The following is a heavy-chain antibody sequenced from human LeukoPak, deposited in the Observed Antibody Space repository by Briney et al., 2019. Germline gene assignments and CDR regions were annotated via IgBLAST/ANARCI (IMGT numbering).Heavy chain of an antibody. CDR1: GGSISSGGYY. CDR3: ARGGRYAYYDFWSGYTNWFDP. V-gene: IGHV4-31*03. Sequence: SQTLSLTCTVSGGSISSGGYYWSWIRRHPGKGLEWIGYIYYSGSTYYNPSLKSRFTISVDTSKNQFSLKLSSVTAADTAVYYCARGGRYAYYDFWSGYTNWFDPWGQGTLVTVSS. CDR2: IYYSGST. D-gene: IGHD3-3*01. J-gene: IGHJ5*02.